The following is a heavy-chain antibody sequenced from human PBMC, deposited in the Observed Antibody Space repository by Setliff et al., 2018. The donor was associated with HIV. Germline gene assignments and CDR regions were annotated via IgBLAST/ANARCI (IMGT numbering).Heavy chain of an antibody. CDR2: VDYSGST. J-gene: IGHJ4*02. V-gene: IGHV4-39*01. CDR3: ARVGYHGSGRYSFDY. CDR1: GGSISSNSYY. Sequence: SETLSLTCTVSGGSISSNSYYWGWLRQPPGKGLEWIGTVDYSGSTNYTPSLKSRVTLSVDTSENQYSLKLTSLIAADTAVYYCARVGYHGSGRYSFDYWGQGTLVTVSS. D-gene: IGHD3-10*01.